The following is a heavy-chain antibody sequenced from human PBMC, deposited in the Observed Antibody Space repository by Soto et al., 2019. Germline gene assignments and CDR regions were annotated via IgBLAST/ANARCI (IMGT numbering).Heavy chain of an antibody. Sequence: PSETLSLTCTVSGGSISSGGYYWSWIRQHPGKGLEWIGYIYYSGSTYYNPSLKSRVTISVDTSKNQFSLKLSSVTAADTAVYYCAREYNSGWYADPPNWFDPWGQGTLVTVSS. CDR1: GGSISSGGYY. J-gene: IGHJ5*02. V-gene: IGHV4-31*03. CDR2: IYYSGST. CDR3: AREYNSGWYADPPNWFDP. D-gene: IGHD6-19*01.